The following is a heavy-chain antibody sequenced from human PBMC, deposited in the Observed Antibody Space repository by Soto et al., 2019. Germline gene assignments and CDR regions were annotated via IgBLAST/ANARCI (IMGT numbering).Heavy chain of an antibody. CDR2: IYPGDSDT. V-gene: IGHV5-51*01. CDR1: GYSFTSYW. CDR3: ARRDVGSYFVGWFDP. J-gene: IGHJ5*02. Sequence: PGESLKISWKGSGYSFTSYWIGWVRQMPGKGLEWMGIIYPGDSDTRYSPSFQGQVTISADKSISTAYLQWSSLKASDTAMYYCARRDVGSYFVGWFDPWAQGTLVTVSS. D-gene: IGHD1-26*01.